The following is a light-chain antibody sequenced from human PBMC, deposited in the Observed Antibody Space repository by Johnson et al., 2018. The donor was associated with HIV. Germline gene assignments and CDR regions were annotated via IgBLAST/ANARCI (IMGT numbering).Light chain of an antibody. J-gene: IGLJ1*01. Sequence: QPVLTQPPSVSAAPGQKVTISCSGSSSNVGSSFVSWYRQVPGTAPKLLIYDNNKRPSGIPDRFSGSKSGTSATLGITGLQTGDEADYYCGTWDSSLSAVFGTGTKVTVL. CDR2: DNN. CDR3: GTWDSSLSAV. CDR1: SSNVGSSF. V-gene: IGLV1-51*01.